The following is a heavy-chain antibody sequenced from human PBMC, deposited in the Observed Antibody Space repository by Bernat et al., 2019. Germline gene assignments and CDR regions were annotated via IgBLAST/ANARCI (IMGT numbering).Heavy chain of an antibody. CDR3: VRDNTNWAFDY. D-gene: IGHD7-27*01. V-gene: IGHV3-43*02. CDR2: ISHDNSGT. Sequence: EVQLVESGGGVIQPGGSLRLSCAPSGFIFDAYVMHWVRQAPGMGLEWVSRISHDNSGTSYADSVKGRFTISRDNSKNSLYLQMNSLRVDDTALYYCVRDNTNWAFDYWGRGTLVTVSS. CDR1: GFIFDAYV. J-gene: IGHJ4*02.